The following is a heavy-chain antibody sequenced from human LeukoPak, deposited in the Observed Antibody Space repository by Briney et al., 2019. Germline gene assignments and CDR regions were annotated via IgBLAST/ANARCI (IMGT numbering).Heavy chain of an antibody. V-gene: IGHV3-30*18. CDR3: AKDRGDGYNWESYSGFDS. Sequence: GRSLRLSCAASGFTFSSYGMQWVRQAPGKGLEWVAVISYDGSNKWYADSVRGRFTVSRDNSQNTLSLQMNSLRPEDTAVYYCAKDRGDGYNWESYSGFDSWGQGTLVTVSS. CDR1: GFTFSSYG. J-gene: IGHJ4*02. CDR2: ISYDGSNK. D-gene: IGHD5-24*01.